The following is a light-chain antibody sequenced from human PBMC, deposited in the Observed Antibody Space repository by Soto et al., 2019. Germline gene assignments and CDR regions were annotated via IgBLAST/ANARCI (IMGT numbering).Light chain of an antibody. CDR2: SAS. CDR1: QNINNY. Sequence: DIQMTQSPSSLSASVGDRVTITCQASQNINNYLNWYQQKPGRAPKVLISSASTLLSGVPSRFSGSGSGTDFTLTIGSLQPDDYATYYCQQNYSPFVSFGGGTTVEI. CDR3: QQNYSPFVS. J-gene: IGKJ4*01. V-gene: IGKV1-39*01.